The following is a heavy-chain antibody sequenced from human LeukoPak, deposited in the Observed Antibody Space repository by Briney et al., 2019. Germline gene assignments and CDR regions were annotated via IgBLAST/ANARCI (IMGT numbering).Heavy chain of an antibody. D-gene: IGHD3-9*01. CDR2: INHSGST. J-gene: IGHJ5*02. Sequence: SETLSLTCAVYGGSFSGYYWSWIRQPPGKGLEWIGEINHSGSTNYNPSLKGRVTISVDTSKNQFSLKLSSVTAADTAVYYYARGALRYFDWLFSPWGQGTLVTVSS. V-gene: IGHV4-34*01. CDR3: ARGALRYFDWLFSP. CDR1: GGSFSGYY.